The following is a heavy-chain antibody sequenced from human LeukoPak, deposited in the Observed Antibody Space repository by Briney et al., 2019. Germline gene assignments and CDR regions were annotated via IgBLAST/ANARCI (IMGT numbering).Heavy chain of an antibody. CDR3: ARVRFVEWLPFDY. Sequence: ASQTLSLTCTVSGGSISSGDYYWTWIRQHPGKGLEWIGSIYYSGSTYYNPSLKSRVTISIDTSKNQFSLRLSSVTAADTAVYYCARVRFVEWLPFDYWGQGTLVIVSS. CDR1: GGSISSGDYY. D-gene: IGHD3-3*01. CDR2: IYYSGST. J-gene: IGHJ4*02. V-gene: IGHV4-31*03.